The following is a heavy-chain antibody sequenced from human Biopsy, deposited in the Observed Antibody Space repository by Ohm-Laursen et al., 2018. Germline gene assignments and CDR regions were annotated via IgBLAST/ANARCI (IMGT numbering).Heavy chain of an antibody. CDR3: AGLVTGFIDP. Sequence: TLSLTCTVSGGSISSGGYYWGWIRQHPGKGLEWIGHMYYSGSTYYNPSLKSRITISVDTSKNQFSLKLSSVTAVDTAVYYCAGLVTGFIDPWGQGTLVTVSS. D-gene: IGHD3-9*01. J-gene: IGHJ5*02. V-gene: IGHV4-31*03. CDR1: GGSISSGGYY. CDR2: MYYSGST.